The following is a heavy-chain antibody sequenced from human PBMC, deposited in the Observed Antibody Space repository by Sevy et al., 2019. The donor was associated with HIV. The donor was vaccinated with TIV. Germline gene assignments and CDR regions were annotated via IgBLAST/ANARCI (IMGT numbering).Heavy chain of an antibody. CDR2: LNPNSGGT. CDR3: ARDSERAYHYYGSGSYMDV. CDR1: GYTFTGYY. D-gene: IGHD3-10*01. Sequence: ASVKVSCKASGYTFTGYYMHWVRQAPGQGLEWMGWLNPNSGGTNYAQKFQGRVTMTRDTSISTAYMELSRLRSDDTAVYYCARDSERAYHYYGSGSYMDVWGKRTTVTVSS. V-gene: IGHV1-2*02. J-gene: IGHJ6*04.